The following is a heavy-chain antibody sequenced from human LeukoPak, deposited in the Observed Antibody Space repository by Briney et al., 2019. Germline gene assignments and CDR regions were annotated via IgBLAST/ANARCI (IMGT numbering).Heavy chain of an antibody. J-gene: IGHJ3*02. CDR1: GFTFSSYA. CDR2: ISSGGGGT. CDR3: AKLGTTSSWYRGAFDM. V-gene: IGHV3-23*01. Sequence: PGGSLRLSCAASGFTFSSYALSWVRQAPGKGLDWVSIISSGGGGTYYAASVKGRFTTSRDNSKDTLYLQMNSLRAEDTAVYYCAKLGTTSSWYRGAFDMWGQGTLVTVSS. D-gene: IGHD6-13*01.